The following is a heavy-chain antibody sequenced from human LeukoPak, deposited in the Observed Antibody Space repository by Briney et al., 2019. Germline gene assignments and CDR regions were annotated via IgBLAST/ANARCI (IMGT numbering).Heavy chain of an antibody. CDR3: ATGGVGAPFDY. D-gene: IGHD1-26*01. CDR2: IYYSGST. CDR1: GGSISSYY. V-gene: IGHV4-59*01. Sequence: SETLSLTCTVSGGSISSYYWSWIRQPPGKGLEWIGYIYYSGSTNYNPSLKSRVTINADTSKNQFSLRLSSVTAADTAVYYCATGGVGAPFDYWGQGTLVTVSS. J-gene: IGHJ4*02.